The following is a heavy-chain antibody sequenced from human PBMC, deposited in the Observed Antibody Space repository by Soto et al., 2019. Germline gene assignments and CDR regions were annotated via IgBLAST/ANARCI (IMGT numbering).Heavy chain of an antibody. CDR2: INHSGST. CDR3: ARVSGANYDFWSGYSGFAYYGMDV. Sequence: QVQIQQWGAGLLKPSETLSLTCAVYGGSFSGHYWSWIRQPPGKGLEWIGEINHSGSTNYNPSLKSRVTKSVDSFKKQFSLKLSSVTAADTAVYYCARVSGANYDFWSGYSGFAYYGMDVWGQGTTVTVSS. V-gene: IGHV4-34*01. J-gene: IGHJ6*02. D-gene: IGHD3-3*01. CDR1: GGSFSGHY.